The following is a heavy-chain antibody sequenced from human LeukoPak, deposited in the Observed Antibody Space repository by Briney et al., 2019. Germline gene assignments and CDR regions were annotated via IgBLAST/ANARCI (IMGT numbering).Heavy chain of an antibody. CDR2: ISYDGSNK. CDR3: ASIY. CDR1: GFTFSSYA. J-gene: IGHJ4*02. Sequence: GGSLRLSCAASGFTFSSYAMHWVRQAPGKGLEWVAVISYDGSNKYYADSVKGRFTISRDNSKNTLYLQMNSLRAEDTAVYYCASIYWGQGTLVTVSS. V-gene: IGHV3-30*04.